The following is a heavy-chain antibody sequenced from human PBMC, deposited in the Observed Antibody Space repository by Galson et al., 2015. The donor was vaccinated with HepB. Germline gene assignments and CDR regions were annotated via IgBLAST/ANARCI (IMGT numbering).Heavy chain of an antibody. CDR2: ISAYNGNT. V-gene: IGHV1-18*04. D-gene: IGHD3-10*01. J-gene: IGHJ5*02. CDR3: ARDRGSGSYYNNWFDP. Sequence: SVKVSCKASGYTFTSYGISWVRQAPGQGLEWMGWISAYNGNTNYAQKLQGRVTMTTDTSTSTAYMELRSLRSDDTAVYYCARDRGSGSYYNNWFDPWGQGTLVTVSS. CDR1: GYTFTSYG.